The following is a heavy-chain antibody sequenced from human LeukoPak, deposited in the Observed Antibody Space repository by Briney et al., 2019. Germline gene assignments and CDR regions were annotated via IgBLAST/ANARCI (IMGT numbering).Heavy chain of an antibody. Sequence: GGSLRLSCAASGFTFSSYDMHWVRQAPGKGLEWVAVIWYDGSNKYSADSVKGRFTISRDNSKNTLYLQMNSLRAEDTAVYYCARESQYCSGGSCYDAFDIWGQGTMVTVSS. CDR1: GFTFSSYD. V-gene: IGHV3-33*08. CDR2: IWYDGSNK. D-gene: IGHD2-15*01. J-gene: IGHJ3*02. CDR3: ARESQYCSGGSCYDAFDI.